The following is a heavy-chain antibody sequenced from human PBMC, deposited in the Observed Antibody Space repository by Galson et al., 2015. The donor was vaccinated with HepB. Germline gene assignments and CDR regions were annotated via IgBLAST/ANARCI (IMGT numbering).Heavy chain of an antibody. V-gene: IGHV3-66*02. D-gene: IGHD3-10*01. CDR3: ARGLWFGTEQDYYYGMDV. Sequence: SLRLSCAASGFTVSSNYMSWVRQAPGKGLEWVSVIYSGGSTYYADSVKGRFTISRDNSKNTLYLQMNSLRAEDTAVYYCARGLWFGTEQDYYYGMDVWGQGTTVTVSS. CDR2: IYSGGST. J-gene: IGHJ6*02. CDR1: GFTVSSNY.